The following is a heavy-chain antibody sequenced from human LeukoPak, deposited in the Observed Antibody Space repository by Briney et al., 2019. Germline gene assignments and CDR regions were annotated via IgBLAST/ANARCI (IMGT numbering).Heavy chain of an antibody. CDR2: IYYTGST. V-gene: IGHV4-59*01. D-gene: IGHD6-19*01. Sequence: SESLSLTCTVPGGSIIVYYWSWIWHPLRKGLEWMGHIYYTGSTNYNPSLRSRVTISMDTSKNQFSLKLSSVTAADTAVYYCARGGGSSGWPYFDYWGQGTLVTVSS. J-gene: IGHJ4*02. CDR3: ARGGGSSGWPYFDY. CDR1: GGSIIVYY.